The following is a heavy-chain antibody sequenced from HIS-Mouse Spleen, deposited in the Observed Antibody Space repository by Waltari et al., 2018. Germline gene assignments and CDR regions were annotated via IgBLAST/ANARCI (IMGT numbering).Heavy chain of an antibody. J-gene: IGHJ4*02. CDR1: GYTFTGYY. V-gene: IGHV1-2*02. D-gene: IGHD6-13*01. CDR3: ARGRYSSSWYYFDY. Sequence: QVQLVQSGAEVKKPGASVKVSCKASGYTFTGYYMHWVRQAPGQGLEWMGWINPNRGGTNYAQKFKGRVTMTRDTSISTAYMELSRLRSDDTAVYYCARGRYSSSWYYFDYWGQGTLVTVSS. CDR2: INPNRGGT.